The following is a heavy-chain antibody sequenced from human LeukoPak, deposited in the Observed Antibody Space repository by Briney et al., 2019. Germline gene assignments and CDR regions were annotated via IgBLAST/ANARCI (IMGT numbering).Heavy chain of an antibody. V-gene: IGHV3-23*01. CDR3: AKAELGVDTFFDY. J-gene: IGHJ4*02. Sequence: VATLSGSGAGTYYSDSVQGRFTISRDNSKRTLFLQMNSLRAEDTAFYYCAKAELGVDTFFDYWGQGTLVTVSS. CDR2: LSGSGAGT. D-gene: IGHD3-3*01.